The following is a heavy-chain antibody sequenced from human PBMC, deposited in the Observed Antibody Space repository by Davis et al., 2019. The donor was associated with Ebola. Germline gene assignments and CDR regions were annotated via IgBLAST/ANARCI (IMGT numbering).Heavy chain of an antibody. CDR2: ISFTGNT. V-gene: IGHV4-59*08. Sequence: SETLSLTCTVSGGSISSYYWSWLRQPPGKGLEWIGYISFTGNTNFIPSLKSRVTISVDTSKNQFSLRLRSVTASDTAVYYCARTRSYGNTGIYDAFDLWGQGTMVTVSS. D-gene: IGHD4-11*01. J-gene: IGHJ3*01. CDR1: GGSISSYY. CDR3: ARTRSYGNTGIYDAFDL.